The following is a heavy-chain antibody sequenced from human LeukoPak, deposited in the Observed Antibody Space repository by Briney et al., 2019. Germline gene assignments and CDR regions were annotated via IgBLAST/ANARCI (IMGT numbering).Heavy chain of an antibody. J-gene: IGHJ5*02. V-gene: IGHV4-59*12. Sequence: PSETLSLTCTVSGGSISTYYWSWIRQPPGKGLEWIGYIYYSGITNYNPSLKSRVTISRDASKNQFSLKLSSVTAADTAVYYCARDSSPLLWFGELLSRTLNWFDPWGQGTLVTVSS. CDR1: GGSISTYY. CDR3: ARDSSPLLWFGELLSRTLNWFDP. CDR2: IYYSGIT. D-gene: IGHD3-10*01.